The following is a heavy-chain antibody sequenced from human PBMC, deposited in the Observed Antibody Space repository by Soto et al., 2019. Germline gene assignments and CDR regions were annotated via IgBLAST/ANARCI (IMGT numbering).Heavy chain of an antibody. Sequence: QVQLVQSGAEVKKPGASVKVSCKASGYTFTSYAMHWVRQAPGQRLEWMGWINAGNGNTKYSQKLQGRVTITRDTSASTAYMELSSLRSEDTAVYYCARDLTRIFYDSYYMDVWGKGTTVTVSS. CDR1: GYTFTSYA. V-gene: IGHV1-3*01. CDR2: INAGNGNT. CDR3: ARDLTRIFYDSYYMDV. J-gene: IGHJ6*03.